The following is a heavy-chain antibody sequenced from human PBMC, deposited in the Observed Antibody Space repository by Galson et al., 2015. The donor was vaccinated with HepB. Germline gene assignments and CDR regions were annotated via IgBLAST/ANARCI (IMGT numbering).Heavy chain of an antibody. CDR2: VNPKNGGT. Sequence: SVKVSCKASGYTFTGYYTHWVRQAPGQGLEWMAWVNPKNGGTKYANNFQDRITVTSDTSISTAFMEFSSLRSDDTAVYYCARGSRNGGRREAESYWGQGTLITVSS. D-gene: IGHD4-23*01. CDR3: ARGSRNGGRREAESY. J-gene: IGHJ4*02. V-gene: IGHV1-2*07. CDR1: GYTFTGYY.